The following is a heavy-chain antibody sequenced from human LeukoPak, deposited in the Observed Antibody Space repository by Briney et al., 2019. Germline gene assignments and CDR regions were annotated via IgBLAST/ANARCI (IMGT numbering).Heavy chain of an antibody. D-gene: IGHD1-20*01. CDR3: ATANVSDNWNLPVGGMDV. CDR2: FDPEDGKI. V-gene: IGHV1-24*01. J-gene: IGHJ6*02. Sequence: GASVNVSCKVSGYTLIELSMHWVRQAPGKGLEWMGGFDPEDGKIIYVQKFQGRVTMTEDTSTDTAYMELSSLRSEDTAVYYCATANVSDNWNLPVGGMDVWGQGTTVTVSS. CDR1: GYTLIELS.